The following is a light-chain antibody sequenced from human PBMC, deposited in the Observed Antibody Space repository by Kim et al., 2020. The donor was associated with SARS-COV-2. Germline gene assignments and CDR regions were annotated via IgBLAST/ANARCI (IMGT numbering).Light chain of an antibody. CDR3: CSYAGSSTVV. CDR1: SSDVGSYNF. CDR2: EGS. J-gene: IGLJ2*01. V-gene: IGLV2-23*01. Sequence: QSALTQPASVSGSPGQSITISCTGTSSDVGSYNFVSWYQQHPGKAPKLMIYEGSKRPSGVSNRFSGSKSGNTASLTISGLQAEDEADYYCCSYAGSSTVVFGGGTQLTVL.